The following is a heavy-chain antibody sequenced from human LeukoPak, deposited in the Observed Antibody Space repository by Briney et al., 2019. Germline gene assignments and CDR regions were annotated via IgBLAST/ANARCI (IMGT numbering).Heavy chain of an antibody. CDR2: IFYGEST. V-gene: IGHV4-39*01. Sequence: SETLSLTCSVSAGSISNGDYYWGWVRQAPGKGLEWIGCIFYGESTHYNPSLKSRATISVDTSKNQFSLKLTSVTAADAAIYYCARQLPTAAADTRGYFDYWGQGTVVTVSS. CDR3: ARQLPTAAADTRGYFDY. J-gene: IGHJ4*01. CDR1: AGSISNGDYY. D-gene: IGHD6-25*01.